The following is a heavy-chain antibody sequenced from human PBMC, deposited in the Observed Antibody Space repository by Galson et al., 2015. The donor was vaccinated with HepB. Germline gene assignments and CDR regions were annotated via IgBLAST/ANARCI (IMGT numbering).Heavy chain of an antibody. CDR2: VYYSGST. J-gene: IGHJ4*02. V-gene: IGHV4-59*08. CDR3: VRGYNGYGGFLNYFDY. D-gene: IGHD5-12*01. CDR1: GGSISSYY. Sequence: SETLSLTCTVSGGSISSYYWSWIRQPPGKGLEWIGYVYYSGSTNYNPSLKSRVTISLDTSKNQFSLKLSSVTAADTAVYYCVRGYNGYGGFLNYFDYWGQGTQVTVSS.